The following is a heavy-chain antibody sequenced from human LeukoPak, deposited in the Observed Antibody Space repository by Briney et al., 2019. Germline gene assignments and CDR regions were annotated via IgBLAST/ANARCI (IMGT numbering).Heavy chain of an antibody. CDR2: ITDSGGSI. V-gene: IGHV3-23*01. D-gene: IGHD6-19*01. CDR3: AKETSVAGTRGDAFDI. CDR1: GFTFSSYA. Sequence: PGGSLRLSCAASGFTFSSYAMNWVRQAPGKGLEWVSSITDSGGSIYYADSLKGRFTISRDNSKNTLYLQMNSLRAEDTAIYYCAKETSVAGTRGDAFDIWGRGTLVTVSS. J-gene: IGHJ3*02.